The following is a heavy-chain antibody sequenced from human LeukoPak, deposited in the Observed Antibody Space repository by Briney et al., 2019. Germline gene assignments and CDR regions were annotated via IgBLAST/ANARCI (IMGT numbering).Heavy chain of an antibody. CDR3: ARVMTTVTTAKLYYYYYYMDV. CDR2: ISAYNGNT. V-gene: IGHV1-18*01. Sequence: ASVKVSCKASGYTFTSYGISWVRQAPGQGLEWMGWISAYNGNTNYARKLQGRVTMTTDTSTSTAYMELRSLRSDDTAVYYCARVMTTVTTAKLYYYYYYMDVWGKGTTVTVSS. CDR1: GYTFTSYG. J-gene: IGHJ6*03. D-gene: IGHD4-17*01.